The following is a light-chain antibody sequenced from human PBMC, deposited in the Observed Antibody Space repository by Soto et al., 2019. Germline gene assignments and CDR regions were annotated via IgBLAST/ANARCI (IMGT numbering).Light chain of an antibody. J-gene: IGLJ2*01. CDR2: DDR. CDR1: SSGSKS. CDR3: HVWHTSPDHVV. V-gene: IGLV3-21*02. Sequence: SYELTQPASVSVAPGQTARITCGGDSSGSKSVYWYQQRPGQAPVLVVYDDRHRPSGIPERFSGSNSGSTATLTINRVEAGDEADYYCHVWHTSPDHVVLGGGTKVTVL.